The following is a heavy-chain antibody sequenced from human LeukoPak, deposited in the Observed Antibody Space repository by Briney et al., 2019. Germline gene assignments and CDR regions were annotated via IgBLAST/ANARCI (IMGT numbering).Heavy chain of an antibody. J-gene: IGHJ6*02. Sequence: GGSLRLSCVASEFSFSDYWMSWVRQAPGKGLEWVAGIKQDGSEKHYVDSVKGRFNTSRDNAKSSLYLQMNSLRVEDTAVYCCARNRDCAMGVWGQGTTVIVSS. D-gene: IGHD3-16*02. CDR1: EFSFSDYW. CDR2: IKQDGSEK. V-gene: IGHV3-7*01. CDR3: ARNRDCAMGV.